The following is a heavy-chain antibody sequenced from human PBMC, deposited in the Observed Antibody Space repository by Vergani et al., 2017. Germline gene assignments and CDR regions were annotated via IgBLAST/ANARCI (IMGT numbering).Heavy chain of an antibody. D-gene: IGHD6-19*01. V-gene: IGHV1-69*01. Sequence: QVQLVQSGAEVKKPGSSVKVSCKASGGTFSSYAISWVRQAPGQGLEWMGGIIPIFGTANYAQKFQGRVTITADESTSTAYMELSSLRSEDTAVYYCARLIAVAGTIYYYYCMDVWGQGTTVTVSS. CDR1: GGTFSSYA. CDR3: ARLIAVAGTIYYYYCMDV. CDR2: IIPIFGTA. J-gene: IGHJ6*02.